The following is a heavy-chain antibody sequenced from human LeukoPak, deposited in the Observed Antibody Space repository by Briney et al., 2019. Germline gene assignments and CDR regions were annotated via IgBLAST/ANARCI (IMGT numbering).Heavy chain of an antibody. CDR2: LHVSGNT. D-gene: IGHD3-3*01. Sequence: SETLSLTCTVSGDSMNTYHWAWIRQPAGKGLEWIGRLHVSGNTNFNPSLKSRVSISVDKSKKQFSLKMTSATAADTAVYFCARDPFRSSFESWGQGILFTVSS. V-gene: IGHV4-4*07. CDR1: GDSMNTYH. J-gene: IGHJ4*02. CDR3: ARDPFRSSFES.